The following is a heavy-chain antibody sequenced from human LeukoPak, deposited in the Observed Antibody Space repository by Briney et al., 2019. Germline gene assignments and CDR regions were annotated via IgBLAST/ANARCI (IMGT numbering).Heavy chain of an antibody. CDR3: ARMESDYYYYYGMDV. CDR2: INPSTGAT. Sequence: ASVKVSCKASGYTFTSYYLHWVRQAPGQGLEWMGVINPSTGATTYAQKFQGRVTVTRDTSTSRVYMELSSLRSEDTAVYYCARMESDYYYYYGMDVWGQGTTVTVSS. J-gene: IGHJ6*02. CDR1: GYTFTSYY. D-gene: IGHD3-3*01. V-gene: IGHV1-46*01.